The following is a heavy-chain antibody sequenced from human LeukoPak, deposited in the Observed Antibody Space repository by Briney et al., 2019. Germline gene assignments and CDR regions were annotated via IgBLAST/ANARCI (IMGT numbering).Heavy chain of an antibody. CDR3: ARGPGSSGGAYVGDY. Sequence: PGGSLRLSCVASGFTFSNRWMHWARRFPGRGVVWVSRMDGGGSSTSYGDSVKGRFSISRDTGENTLYVQMNSLRVEDTAVYYCARGPGSSGGAYVGDYWGNRTLVTVSS. CDR2: MDGGGSST. CDR1: GFTFSNRW. V-gene: IGHV3-74*01. D-gene: IGHD3-22*01. J-gene: IGHJ4*01.